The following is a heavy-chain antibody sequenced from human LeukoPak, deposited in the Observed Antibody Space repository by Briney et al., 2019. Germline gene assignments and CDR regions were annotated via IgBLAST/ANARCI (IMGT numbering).Heavy chain of an antibody. CDR2: INHSGST. Sequence: SETLSLTCTVSGGSVSSGSYYWNWIRQPPGKGLEWIGEINHSGSTNYNPSLKSRVTISVDTSKNQFSLKLSSVTAADTAVYYCATGYSSGWYVGWFDPWGQGTLVTVSS. J-gene: IGHJ5*02. CDR1: GGSVSSGSYY. CDR3: ATGYSSGWYVGWFDP. V-gene: IGHV4-61*01. D-gene: IGHD6-19*01.